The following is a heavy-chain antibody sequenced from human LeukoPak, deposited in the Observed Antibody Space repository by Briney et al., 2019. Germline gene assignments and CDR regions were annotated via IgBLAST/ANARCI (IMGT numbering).Heavy chain of an antibody. Sequence: GGSLRLSCAASGFTFSSYAMSWVRQAPGKGLEWVSAISGSGGSTYYADSVKGRFTISRDNSKNTLYLQMNSLRAEDTAMYYCTRGYGTDYFDYWGQGTLVTVSS. J-gene: IGHJ4*02. D-gene: IGHD5-12*01. CDR3: TRGYGTDYFDY. CDR2: ISGSGGST. V-gene: IGHV3-23*01. CDR1: GFTFSSYA.